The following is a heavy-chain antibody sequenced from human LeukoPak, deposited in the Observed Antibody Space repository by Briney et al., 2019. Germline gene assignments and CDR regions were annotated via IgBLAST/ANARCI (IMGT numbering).Heavy chain of an antibody. CDR1: GGTFSSYA. CDR3: ARTGIAVAGTRDY. V-gene: IGHV1-69*13. J-gene: IGHJ4*02. CDR2: IIPIFGTA. Sequence: SVKVSCKASGGTFSSYAISWVRQAPGQGLEWMGGIIPIFGTANYAQKFQGRVTITADESTSTAYMELSSLRSEDTAVYYCARTGIAVAGTRDYWGQGTLVTVSS. D-gene: IGHD6-19*01.